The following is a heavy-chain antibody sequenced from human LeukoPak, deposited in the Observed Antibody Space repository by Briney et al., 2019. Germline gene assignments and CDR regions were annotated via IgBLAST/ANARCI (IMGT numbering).Heavy chain of an antibody. J-gene: IGHJ4*02. D-gene: IGHD1-14*01. Sequence: GGSLRLSCAASGFTFSSYGMHWVRQAPGKGLEWVAVISYDGSNKYYADSVKGRFTISRDNSKNTLYLQMNSLRAEDTAVYYCAKGSEGAPGDYWGQGTLVTVSS. CDR2: ISYDGSNK. CDR1: GFTFSSYG. V-gene: IGHV3-30*18. CDR3: AKGSEGAPGDY.